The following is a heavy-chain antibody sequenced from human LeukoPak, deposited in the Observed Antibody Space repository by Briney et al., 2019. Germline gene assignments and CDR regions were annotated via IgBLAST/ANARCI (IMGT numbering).Heavy chain of an antibody. CDR2: INTNTGNP. CDR3: ARDDYGNITMVRGVIIKGEYNWFDP. D-gene: IGHD3-10*01. V-gene: IGHV7-4-1*02. J-gene: IGHJ5*02. CDR1: GYTFTRYA. Sequence: ASVNVSCKASGYTFTRYAMNWVRQAPGQGLEWMGWINTNTGNPTYAQGFTGRFVFSLDTSVSTAYLQISSLKAEDTAVYYCARDDYGNITMVRGVIIKGEYNWFDPWGQGTLVTVSS.